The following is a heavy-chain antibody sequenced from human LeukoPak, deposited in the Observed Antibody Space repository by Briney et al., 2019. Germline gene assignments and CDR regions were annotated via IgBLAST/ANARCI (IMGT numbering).Heavy chain of an antibody. Sequence: SETLSLTCAVYGGSFSGYYWGWIRQPPGKGLEWIGEINHSGSTNYNPSLKSRVNISVDTSKNQFSLKVSSVTAADTAVYYCARGLAAGYCTVWGQGTTVTVSS. CDR2: INHSGST. D-gene: IGHD2-8*01. J-gene: IGHJ6*02. V-gene: IGHV4-34*01. CDR3: ARGLAAGYCTV. CDR1: GGSFSGYY.